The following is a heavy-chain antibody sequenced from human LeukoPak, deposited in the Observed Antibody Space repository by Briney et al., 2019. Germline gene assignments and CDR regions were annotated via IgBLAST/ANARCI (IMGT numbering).Heavy chain of an antibody. CDR3: ARANRMITFGGVIAEFDY. Sequence: GASVKVSCKASGYTFTSYGISWVRQAPGQGLEWMGWISAYNGNTNYAQKLQGRVTMTTDTSTSTAYMELRSLRSDDTALYYCARANRMITFGGVIAEFDYWGQGTLVTVSS. CDR1: GYTFTSYG. V-gene: IGHV1-18*04. J-gene: IGHJ4*02. D-gene: IGHD3-16*02. CDR2: ISAYNGNT.